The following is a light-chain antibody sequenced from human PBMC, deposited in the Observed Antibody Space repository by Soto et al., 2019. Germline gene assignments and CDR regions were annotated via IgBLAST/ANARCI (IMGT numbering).Light chain of an antibody. CDR2: DAS. CDR3: QQRSNWPPVT. Sequence: EIVLTQSPATLSLSPGERATLSCRASQSVSSYLAWYQQKPGQAPRLLIYDASNRATGIPARFSGSGTRTDVTHTISSLEPEDFAIYYCQQRSNWPPVTFGGGTKVEIK. CDR1: QSVSSY. V-gene: IGKV3-11*01. J-gene: IGKJ4*01.